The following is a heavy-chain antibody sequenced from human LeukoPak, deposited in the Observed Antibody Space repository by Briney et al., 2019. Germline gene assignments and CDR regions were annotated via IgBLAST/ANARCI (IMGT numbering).Heavy chain of an antibody. J-gene: IGHJ4*02. D-gene: IGHD3-16*01. CDR2: IYRSGNT. Sequence: PSETLSLTCTVSGGSISSSNYHWGWIRQPPGKGLEWIGSIYRSGNTYYNPSPKSRVTISVDTSKNQFSLKLSSVTAADTAVYYCARHRPQGAYVGGLDDWGQGTLVTVSS. V-gene: IGHV4-39*01. CDR3: ARHRPQGAYVGGLDD. CDR1: GGSISSSNYH.